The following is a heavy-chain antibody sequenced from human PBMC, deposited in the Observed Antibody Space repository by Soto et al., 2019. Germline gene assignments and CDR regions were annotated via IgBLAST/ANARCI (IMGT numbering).Heavy chain of an antibody. V-gene: IGHV4-34*01. CDR1: GGSFSGYY. Sequence: LSLTCAVYGGSFSGYYWSWIRQPPGKGLEWIGEINHSGSTNYNPSLKSRVTISVDTSKNQFSLKLSSVTAADTAVYYCARGRKLRFCDYWGQGTLITVS. CDR2: INHSGST. D-gene: IGHD3-3*01. J-gene: IGHJ4*02. CDR3: ARGRKLRFCDY.